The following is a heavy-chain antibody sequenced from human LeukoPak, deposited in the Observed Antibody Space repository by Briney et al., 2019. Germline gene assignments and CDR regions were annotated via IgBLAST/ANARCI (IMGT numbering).Heavy chain of an antibody. CDR3: ARARITVLPYYYYMDV. J-gene: IGHJ6*03. V-gene: IGHV4-34*01. D-gene: IGHD3-10*01. CDR2: IYHSGST. Sequence: TSETLSLTCAVYGGSFSGYYWSWIRQPPGKGLEWIGEIYHSGSTNYNPSLKSRVTISVDKSKNQFSLKLSSVTAADTAVYYCARARITVLPYYYYMDVWGKGTTVTVSS. CDR1: GGSFSGYY.